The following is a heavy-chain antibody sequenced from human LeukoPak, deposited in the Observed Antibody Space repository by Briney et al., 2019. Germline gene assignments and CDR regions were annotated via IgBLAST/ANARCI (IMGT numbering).Heavy chain of an antibody. V-gene: IGHV4-61*01. CDR1: GGSVSSGSYY. Sequence: SETLSLTCTVSGGSVSSGSYYWNWIRQPPGKGLEWIGDIYFSGSTNYNPSLKSRVIILLDTPKNQFSLKLTSVTDADTAVYYCARVYTTSLFDYWGQGTLVTVSS. J-gene: IGHJ4*02. CDR3: ARVYTTSLFDY. D-gene: IGHD3-16*01. CDR2: IYFSGST.